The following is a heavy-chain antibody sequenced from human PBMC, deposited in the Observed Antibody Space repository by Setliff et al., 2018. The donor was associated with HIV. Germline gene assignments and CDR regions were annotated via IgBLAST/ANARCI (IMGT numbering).Heavy chain of an antibody. CDR3: ARHRQISDWFDP. Sequence: PSETLSLTCTVSGGSIRVDNYFWGWIRQPPGKGLEWIGIMNSRGESFYNASFTNGVLTSIDTSKNRFSLTMTSVTAADTAVYYCARHRQISDWFDPWGQGILVTVSS. CDR1: GGSIRVDNYF. CDR2: MNSRGES. J-gene: IGHJ5*02. V-gene: IGHV4-39*01. D-gene: IGHD3-10*01.